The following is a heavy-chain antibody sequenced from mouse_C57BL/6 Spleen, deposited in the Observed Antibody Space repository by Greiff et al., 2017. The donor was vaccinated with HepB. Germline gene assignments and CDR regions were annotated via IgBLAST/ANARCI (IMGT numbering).Heavy chain of an antibody. CDR1: GYTFTSYW. V-gene: IGHV1-52*01. Sequence: QVQLQQPGAELVRPGSSVKLSCKASGYTFTSYWMHWVKQRPIQGLEWIGNIDPSDSETHYNQKFKDKATLTVDKSSSTAYMQLSSLTSEDSAVYYCARVRRGGYFDVWGTGTTVTVSS. D-gene: IGHD2-14*01. CDR3: ARVRRGGYFDV. J-gene: IGHJ1*03. CDR2: IDPSDSET.